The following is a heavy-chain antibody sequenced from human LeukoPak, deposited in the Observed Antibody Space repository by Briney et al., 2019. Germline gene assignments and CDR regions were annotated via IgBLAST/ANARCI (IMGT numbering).Heavy chain of an antibody. CDR3: ARGPSYYYDSSGYQDY. V-gene: IGHV1-69*04. CDR1: GGTFSSYA. CDR2: IIPILGIA. D-gene: IGHD3-22*01. Sequence: SVKVSCKASGGTFSSYAISWVRQAPGQGLEWMGRIIPILGIANYAQKFQGRVTITADKSTSTAYMELSSLRSEDTAVYYCARGPSYYYDSSGYQDYWGQGTLVTVSS. J-gene: IGHJ4*02.